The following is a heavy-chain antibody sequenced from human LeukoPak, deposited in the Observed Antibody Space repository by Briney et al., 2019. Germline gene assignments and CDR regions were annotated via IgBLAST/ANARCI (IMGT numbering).Heavy chain of an antibody. V-gene: IGHV3-11*01. Sequence: GGSLRLSCAASGFTFKDYYWSWIRQVPGKGLEWVSYINVSGGTMHYADSVKGRFTISRDNAKNSLSLEMNSLRAEDTAVYYCARGPRILAAGSYYFDYWGQGTLVTVSS. CDR3: ARGPRILAAGSYYFDY. D-gene: IGHD6-13*01. CDR1: GFTFKDYY. J-gene: IGHJ4*02. CDR2: INVSGGTM.